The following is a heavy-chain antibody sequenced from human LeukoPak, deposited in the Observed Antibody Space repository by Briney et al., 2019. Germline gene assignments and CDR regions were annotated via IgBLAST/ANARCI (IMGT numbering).Heavy chain of an antibody. J-gene: IGHJ4*02. Sequence: GASVKVSCKVSGYTLTELSMHWVRQAPGKGLEWMGGFDPEDGETIYAQKFQGRVTMTTDTSTSTAYMELRNLRSDDTAVYYCAREQKSIGSYFNYWGQGTLVTVSS. V-gene: IGHV1-24*01. CDR3: AREQKSIGSYFNY. CDR1: GYTLTELS. D-gene: IGHD1-26*01. CDR2: FDPEDGET.